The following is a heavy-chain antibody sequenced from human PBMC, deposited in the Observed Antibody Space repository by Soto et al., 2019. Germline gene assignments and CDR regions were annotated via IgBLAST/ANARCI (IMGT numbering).Heavy chain of an antibody. CDR3: AKDLSGYYYGSGSP. V-gene: IGHV3-30*04. D-gene: IGHD3-10*01. CDR2: ISYDASNT. Sequence: GGSLRLSCAASGFTFSNYAFHWVRQAPGKGLEWVAVISYDASNTHYADSVKGRFTISRDNSRSTLYLQMNSLRPDDGAMYYCAKDLSGYYYGSGSPWGQGTLVTVSS. J-gene: IGHJ5*02. CDR1: GFTFSNYA.